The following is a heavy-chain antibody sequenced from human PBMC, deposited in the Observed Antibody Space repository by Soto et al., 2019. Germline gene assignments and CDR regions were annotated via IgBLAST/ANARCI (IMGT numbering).Heavy chain of an antibody. V-gene: IGHV2-70*01. D-gene: IGHD3-22*01. J-gene: IGHJ3*02. CDR2: IDWDDDK. Sequence: DSGPTLVNPTQTLALTCTFSGFSLSISGMCVSWIRQPPGKALEWLALIDWDDDKYYSTSLKTRLTISKDTSKNQVVLTMTNMDPVDTATYYCARMRSLVADSSGYYYSPHALDIWGQGTMVTVSS. CDR3: ARMRSLVADSSGYYYSPHALDI. CDR1: GFSLSISGMC.